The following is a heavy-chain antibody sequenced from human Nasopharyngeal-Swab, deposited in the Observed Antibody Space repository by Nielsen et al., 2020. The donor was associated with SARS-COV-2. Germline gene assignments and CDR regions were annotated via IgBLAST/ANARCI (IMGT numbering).Heavy chain of an antibody. CDR1: GFTFSNAW. J-gene: IGHJ4*02. CDR2: IYYSGST. Sequence: ESLKISCAASGFTFSNAWMSWVRQAPGKGLEWIGYIYYSGSTNYNPSLKSRVTISVDTSKNQFSLKLSSVTAADTAVYYCARHVSTTIFGVVIISYFDYWGQGTLVTVSS. V-gene: IGHV4-59*08. D-gene: IGHD3-3*01. CDR3: ARHVSTTIFGVVIISYFDY.